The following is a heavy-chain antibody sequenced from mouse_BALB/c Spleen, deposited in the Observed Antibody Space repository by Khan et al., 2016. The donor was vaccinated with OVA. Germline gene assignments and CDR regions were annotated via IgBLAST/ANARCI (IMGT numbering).Heavy chain of an antibody. V-gene: IGHV1-7*01. CDR1: GYTFTSYW. D-gene: IGHD2-5*01. Sequence: VQLQESGAELAKPGASVKMSCKASGYTFTSYWMHWIKQRPGQGLEWIGYINPTSGYTDYNQKFKDKATLTADKSSSTAYMQLSSLTSDDSAVYYCARDSIDYRGQGTAVTVAS. CDR2: INPTSGYT. CDR3: ARDSIDY. J-gene: IGHJ2*01.